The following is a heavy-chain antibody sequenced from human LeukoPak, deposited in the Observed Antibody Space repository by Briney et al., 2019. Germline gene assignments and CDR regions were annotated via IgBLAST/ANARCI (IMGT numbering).Heavy chain of an antibody. CDR3: ARLPLSRYYDFWSGMDV. Sequence: ASVKVSCKASGYTFTSYGISWVRQAPGQGLEWMGWISAYNGNTYYAQKLQGRVTMTTDTSTSTAYMELRSLRSDDTAVYYCARLPLSRYYDFWSGMDVWGQGTTVTVSS. CDR2: ISAYNGNT. J-gene: IGHJ6*02. D-gene: IGHD3-3*01. V-gene: IGHV1-18*01. CDR1: GYTFTSYG.